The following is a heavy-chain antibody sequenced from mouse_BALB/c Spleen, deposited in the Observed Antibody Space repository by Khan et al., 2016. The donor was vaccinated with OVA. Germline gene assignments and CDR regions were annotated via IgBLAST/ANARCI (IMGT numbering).Heavy chain of an antibody. Sequence: QVQLQQSGAELVKPGASVKLSCKTSGYTFTNYWIQWIKQRPGQGLGWIGQIFPGTGTTYYNEIFKAKATLTIATSSSTASMQLTSLTSEDSAVYVCARGYFGNYEFAYWGQGTLVTVSP. CDR3: ARGYFGNYEFAY. CDR2: IFPGTGTT. D-gene: IGHD2-1*01. CDR1: GYTFTNYW. V-gene: IGHV1S132*01. J-gene: IGHJ3*01.